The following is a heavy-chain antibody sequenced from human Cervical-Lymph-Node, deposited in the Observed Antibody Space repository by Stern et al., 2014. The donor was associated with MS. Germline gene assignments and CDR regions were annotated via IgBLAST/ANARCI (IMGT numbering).Heavy chain of an antibody. J-gene: IGHJ4*02. CDR1: GDSISSGDYY. CDR2: IFYTGST. CDR3: ARGRSIFDS. V-gene: IGHV4-30-4*01. Sequence: QLQLQESGPGLVKPSQTLSLTCTVSGDSISSGDYYWSWIRQTPGKGLEWIGFIFYTGSTYYIPSLKSRLTISVDTSKNTFSLKLSSVTAADTAVYYCARGRSIFDSWGQGTLVAVSS. D-gene: IGHD6-6*01.